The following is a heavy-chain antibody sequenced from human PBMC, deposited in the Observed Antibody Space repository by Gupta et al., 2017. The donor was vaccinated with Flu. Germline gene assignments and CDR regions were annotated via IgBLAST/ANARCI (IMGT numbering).Heavy chain of an antibody. J-gene: IGHJ3*02. CDR3: ARDDCSGGSCLDAFDI. Sequence: QVQLQESGPGLVKHSETLSLTCAVSGYSISSGYYWGWIRQPPGKGLEWIGSIYHSGSTYYNPSLKSRVTISVDTSKNQFSLKLSSVTAADTAVYYCARDDCSGGSCLDAFDIWGQGTMVTVSS. CDR1: GYSISSGYY. D-gene: IGHD2-15*01. V-gene: IGHV4-38-2*02. CDR2: IYHSGST.